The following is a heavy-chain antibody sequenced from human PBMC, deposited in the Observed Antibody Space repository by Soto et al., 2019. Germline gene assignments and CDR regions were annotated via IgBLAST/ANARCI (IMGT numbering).Heavy chain of an antibody. D-gene: IGHD1-1*01. CDR3: ARVRQGCSANNCYFDP. V-gene: IGHV4-4*02. J-gene: IGHJ5*01. Sequence: SETLSLTCTLSGGSVRAPDWWNWVRQSPDKGLEWIEEVHISGHSNYNPSFRSRVSVSIDSSKNQFYLNLNSVTAADTAIYYCARVRQGCSANNCYFDPWGQGTQVTVSS. CDR2: VHISGHS. CDR1: GGSVRAPDW.